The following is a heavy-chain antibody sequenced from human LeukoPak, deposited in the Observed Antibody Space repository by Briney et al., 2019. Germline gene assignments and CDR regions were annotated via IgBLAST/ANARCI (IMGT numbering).Heavy chain of an antibody. V-gene: IGHV3-11*01. J-gene: IGHJ5*02. CDR2: ISSSGSTI. CDR3: ARDLLYYDSSGYYHS. Sequence: GGSLRLSCAASGFTFSDYYMSWIRQAPGKGLEWVSYISSSGSTIYYADSVKGRFPISRDNAKNSLYLQMNSLRAEDTAVYYCARDLLYYDSSGYYHSWGQGTLVTVSS. CDR1: GFTFSDYY. D-gene: IGHD3-22*01.